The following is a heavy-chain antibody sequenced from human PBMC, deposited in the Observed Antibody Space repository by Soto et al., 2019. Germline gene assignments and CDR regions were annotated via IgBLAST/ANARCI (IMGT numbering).Heavy chain of an antibody. CDR3: AKDRNSGWYYFDY. D-gene: IGHD6-19*01. V-gene: IGHV3-23*01. Sequence: EVPLLESGGGLVQPGGSLRLSCAASGFTFSTYAMSWVRQAPGKGLEWVSSISGSGGSTEYADSVKGRFTISRDNSNNALYLQMNLLSAEDTAVYYCAKDRNSGWYYFDYWGQGTLVTVSS. CDR1: GFTFSTYA. J-gene: IGHJ4*02. CDR2: ISGSGGST.